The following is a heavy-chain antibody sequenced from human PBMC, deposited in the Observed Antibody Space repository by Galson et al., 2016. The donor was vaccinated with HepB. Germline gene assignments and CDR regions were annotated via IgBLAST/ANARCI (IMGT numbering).Heavy chain of an antibody. V-gene: IGHV4-38-2*02. Sequence: SETLSLTCSVSGYSISTAYYWGWIRQPPGKGLEWIGYAFRSGTTYYNPSLKSRVTVSLDTSKNQISLKLTSLTAADTAMYYCAGDNSLVARGIIIKGEVDYWGQGTLVTVSS. D-gene: IGHD3-10*01. CDR1: GYSISTAYY. CDR2: AFRSGTT. J-gene: IGHJ4*02. CDR3: AGDNSLVARGIIIKGEVDY.